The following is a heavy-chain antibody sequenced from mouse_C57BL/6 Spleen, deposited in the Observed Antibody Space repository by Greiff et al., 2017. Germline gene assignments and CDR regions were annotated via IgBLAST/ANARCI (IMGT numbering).Heavy chain of an antibody. J-gene: IGHJ4*01. CDR1: GYTFTSYW. Sequence: VKLQQPGAELVKPGASVKMSCKASGYTFTSYWITWVKQRPGQGLEWIGDIYPGSGSTNYNEKFKSKATLTVDTSSSTAYMQLSSLTSEDSADYYCARGSYYDYDDYGMDYWGQGTSVTVSS. V-gene: IGHV1-55*01. CDR3: ARGSYYDYDDYGMDY. D-gene: IGHD2-4*01. CDR2: IYPGSGST.